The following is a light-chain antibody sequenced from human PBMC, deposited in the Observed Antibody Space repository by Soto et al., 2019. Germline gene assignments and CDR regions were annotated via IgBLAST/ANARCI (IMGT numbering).Light chain of an antibody. V-gene: IGLV1-47*02. Sequence: QPVLTQPPSASGTPGQTVTISCSGSSFNSGFNYVYWYQQLPGMAPKLLIHSNDERPSGVPDRFSGSKSGTSASLAISGLRSEDEAEYYCAAWDDSLSGGVFGTGTKLTVL. J-gene: IGLJ1*01. CDR2: SND. CDR3: AAWDDSLSGGV. CDR1: SFNSGFNY.